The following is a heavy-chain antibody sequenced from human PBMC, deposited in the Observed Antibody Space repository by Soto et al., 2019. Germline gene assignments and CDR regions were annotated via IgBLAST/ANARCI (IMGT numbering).Heavy chain of an antibody. D-gene: IGHD6-6*01. Sequence: QVQLVPSGAEVTKPGASVKVSCKASGYTFITYGISWVRPAPGQGLEWMGWISSYNGNTNYAQKLQGRVTMTTDTTTGTAYMELGSLRSDDTAVYYCARDRPTSSIRARDYYYAMDVWGQGSTVTVSS. CDR2: ISSYNGNT. CDR1: GYTFITYG. V-gene: IGHV1-18*01. CDR3: ARDRPTSSIRARDYYYAMDV. J-gene: IGHJ6*02.